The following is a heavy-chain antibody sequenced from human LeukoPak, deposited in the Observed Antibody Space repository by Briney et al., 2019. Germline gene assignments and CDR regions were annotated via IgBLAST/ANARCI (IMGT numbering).Heavy chain of an antibody. CDR1: GYTFTSYY. D-gene: IGHD3-10*01. V-gene: IGHV1-46*01. J-gene: IGHJ4*02. CDR2: INPSDGST. Sequence: ASVTVSCKASGYTFTSYYMHWVRQAPGQGLEWMGIINPSDGSTSYAQKFQGRVTMTRDTSTSTVYMELSSLRSEDTAVYYCAKACGSGNYYHFAYWGEGTLVTVSS. CDR3: AKACGSGNYYHFAY.